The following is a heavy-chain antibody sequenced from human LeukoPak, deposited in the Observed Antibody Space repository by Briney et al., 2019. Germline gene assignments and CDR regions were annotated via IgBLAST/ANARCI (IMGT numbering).Heavy chain of an antibody. CDR3: ARVRTGGAPGGGQLDY. J-gene: IGHJ4*02. Sequence: GASVKVSCKASGYTFTSYYMHWVRQAPGQGLEWMGIINPSGGSTSYAQKFQGRVTMTRDTSTSTVYMELSSLRSEDTAVYYCARVRTGGAPGGGQLDYWGQGTLVTVSS. CDR1: GYTFTSYY. V-gene: IGHV1-46*01. D-gene: IGHD3-16*01. CDR2: INPSGGST.